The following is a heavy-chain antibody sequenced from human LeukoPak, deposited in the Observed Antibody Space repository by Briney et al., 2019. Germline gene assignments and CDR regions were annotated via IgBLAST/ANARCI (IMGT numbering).Heavy chain of an antibody. CDR3: AKDLRTFYHCSSTSCYASPTSYYYYGMDV. CDR1: GFTFSSYG. CDR2: ISYDGSNK. D-gene: IGHD2-2*01. Sequence: GGSLRLSCAASGFTFSSYGMHWVRQAPGKGLEWVAVISYDGSNKYYADSVKGRFTISRDNSKNTLYLQMNSLRAKDTAVYYCAKDLRTFYHCSSTSCYASPTSYYYYGMDVWGQGTTATVSS. J-gene: IGHJ6*02. V-gene: IGHV3-30*18.